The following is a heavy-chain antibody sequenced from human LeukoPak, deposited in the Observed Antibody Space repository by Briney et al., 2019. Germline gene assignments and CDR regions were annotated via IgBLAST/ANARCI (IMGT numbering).Heavy chain of an antibody. J-gene: IGHJ4*02. CDR2: ISSSSATI. V-gene: IGHV3-48*04. Sequence: PGGSLRLSCVASGFTFNTYSMNWFRQAPGKGLEWISYISSSSATIYYADSVEGRFTISRDNAKNSLFLQMSSLRAEDTAVYYCARGRDLFDSWGQGTLVIVSS. CDR3: ARGRDLFDS. CDR1: GFTFNTYS.